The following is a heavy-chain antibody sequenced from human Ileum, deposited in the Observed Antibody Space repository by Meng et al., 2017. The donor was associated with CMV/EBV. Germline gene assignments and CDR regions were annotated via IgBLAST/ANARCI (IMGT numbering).Heavy chain of an antibody. V-gene: IGHV3-15*01. CDR2: LKSKTDGGTT. CDR1: FSIAW. D-gene: IGHD3-22*01. Sequence: FSIAWMSWVRQAPGRGLEWLGRLKSKTDGGTTDYAAPVKGRFTISRDDSKNTLFLQMDNLKTDDTAVYYCTTAVPNTSGYYNYFDYWGQGTLVTVSS. J-gene: IGHJ4*02. CDR3: TTAVPNTSGYYNYFDY.